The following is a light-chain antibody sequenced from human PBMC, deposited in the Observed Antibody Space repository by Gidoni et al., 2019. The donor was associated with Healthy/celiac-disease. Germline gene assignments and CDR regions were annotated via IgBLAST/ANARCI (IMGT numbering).Light chain of an antibody. V-gene: IGLV2-11*01. J-gene: IGLJ2*01. CDR3: CSYAGSSTHVV. CDR2: DVS. Sequence: QSALTQPRAVSGSPGQSVTISCTGTSRDVGGYNYVSWYQQHPGKAPKLMIYDVSKRPSGVPDRFSGSKSGNTASLTISGLQAEDEADYYCCSYAGSSTHVVFGGGTKLTVL. CDR1: SRDVGGYNY.